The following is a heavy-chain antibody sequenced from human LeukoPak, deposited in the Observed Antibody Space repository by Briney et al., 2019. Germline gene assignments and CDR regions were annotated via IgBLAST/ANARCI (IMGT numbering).Heavy chain of an antibody. D-gene: IGHD5-12*01. V-gene: IGHV4-30-2*01. Sequence: PSQTLSLTCTVSGRPISSGGYSWRWIRQPPGRGLEWIGYIYHSGSTYYNPSLKSRLTISVDRSKNQFSLKLSSVTAADTAVYYCARYSGYDYDLGWFDPWGQGTLVTVSS. CDR3: ARYSGYDYDLGWFDP. J-gene: IGHJ5*02. CDR2: IYHSGST. CDR1: GRPISSGGYS.